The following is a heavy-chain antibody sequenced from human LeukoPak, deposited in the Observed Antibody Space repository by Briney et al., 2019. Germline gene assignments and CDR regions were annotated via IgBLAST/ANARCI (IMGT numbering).Heavy chain of an antibody. CDR1: GFTFNTYW. V-gene: IGHV3-74*03. Sequence: GGSLRLSCAASGFTFNTYWMHWVRHAPGKGLVWVARGSREGSTTAYADSVKGRFIISRDNSKNTLYLQMNSLITEDTAVYYCARDSDWILFDYWGQGTPVTVSS. CDR3: ARDSDWILFDY. CDR2: GSREGSTT. D-gene: IGHD2-2*03. J-gene: IGHJ4*02.